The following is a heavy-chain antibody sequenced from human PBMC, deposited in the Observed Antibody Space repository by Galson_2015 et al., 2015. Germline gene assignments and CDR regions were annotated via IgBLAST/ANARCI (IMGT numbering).Heavy chain of an antibody. CDR1: GFTFSSYG. CDR3: AKDGSNYDYVWGSYRLTD. V-gene: IGHV3-30*18. CDR2: ISYDGSNK. D-gene: IGHD3-16*02. J-gene: IGHJ4*02. Sequence: SLRLSCAASGFTFSSYGMHWVRQAPGKGLEWVAVISYDGSNKYYADSVKGRFTISRDNSKNTLYLQMNSLRAEDTAVYYCAKDGSNYDYVWGSYRLTDWGQGTLVTVSS.